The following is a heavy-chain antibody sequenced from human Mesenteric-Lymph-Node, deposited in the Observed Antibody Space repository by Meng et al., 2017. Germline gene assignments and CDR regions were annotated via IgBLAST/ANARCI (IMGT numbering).Heavy chain of an antibody. CDR3: ARVGHCSGGSCYSGYSYYYGMDV. CDR1: GGSISTYC. CDR2: GST. Sequence: SETLSLTCTVSGGSISTYCWSWIRQPPREGTGEDGSTNYNPSLKSRVTISVDTSKNQFSLKLSSVTAADTAVYYCARVGHCSGGSCYSGYSYYYGMDVWGQGTTVTVSS. D-gene: IGHD2-15*01. J-gene: IGHJ6*02. V-gene: IGHV4-59*01.